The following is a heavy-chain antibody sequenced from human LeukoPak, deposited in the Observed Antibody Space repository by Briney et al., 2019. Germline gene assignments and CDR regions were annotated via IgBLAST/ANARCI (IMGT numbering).Heavy chain of an antibody. V-gene: IGHV1-69*01. CDR1: GGTFSSYA. D-gene: IGHD1-26*01. CDR2: IIPIFGTA. J-gene: IGHJ4*02. CDR3: AGSGANSVYYFDY. Sequence: ASVKVSCKASGGTFSSYAISWVRQAPGQGLEWMGGIIPIFGTANYAQKFQGRVTITADESTSTAYMELSSLRSEDTAVYYCAGSGANSVYYFDYWGQGTLVTVSS.